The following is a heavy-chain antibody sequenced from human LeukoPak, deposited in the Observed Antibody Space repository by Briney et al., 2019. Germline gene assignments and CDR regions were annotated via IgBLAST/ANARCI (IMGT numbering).Heavy chain of an antibody. CDR3: ARDFSAAPVRWYYYMDV. Sequence: GGSLRLSCTASGFTFTRYWMHWVRQAPGKGLVWVSRINGDGTMTDYADSVKGRFTISRDNAKNTVYLQINSLRTEDTAVYYCARDFSAAPVRWYYYMDVWGKGTTVTVSS. CDR1: GFTFTRYW. CDR2: INGDGTMT. J-gene: IGHJ6*03. V-gene: IGHV3-74*01. D-gene: IGHD6-6*01.